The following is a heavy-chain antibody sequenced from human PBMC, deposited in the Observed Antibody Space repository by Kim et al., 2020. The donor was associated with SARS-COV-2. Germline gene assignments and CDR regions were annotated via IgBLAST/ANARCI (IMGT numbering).Heavy chain of an antibody. J-gene: IGHJ6*02. CDR1: GASISSSSYS. Sequence: SETLSLTCTVSGASISSSSYSWDWIRQPPGKGLEWIGSMYYSGSTYYNPSLKSRVTVSLDTSMNQFSLKLSSVTAADTALYYCASGYGLGVWGQGTTVTVSS. D-gene: IGHD3-10*01. V-gene: IGHV4-39*01. CDR3: ASGYGLGV. CDR2: MYYSGST.